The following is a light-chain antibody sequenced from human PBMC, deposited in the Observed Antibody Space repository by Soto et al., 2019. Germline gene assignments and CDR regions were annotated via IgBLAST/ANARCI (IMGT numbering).Light chain of an antibody. V-gene: IGLV1-44*01. J-gene: IGLJ2*01. CDR3: AAWDDSLNGHVV. Sequence: QSVLTQPPSASGTPGQRVTISCSGSSSNIGSNTVNWYQQLPGTAPKLLIYSNNKRPSGVPDRFSGSKSGTSASLAISGLQSEDEDDYYCAAWDDSLNGHVVFGGGTKVTVL. CDR1: SSNIGSNT. CDR2: SNN.